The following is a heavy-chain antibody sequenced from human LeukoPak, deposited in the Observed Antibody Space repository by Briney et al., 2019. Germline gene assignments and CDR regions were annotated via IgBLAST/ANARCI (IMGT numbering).Heavy chain of an antibody. D-gene: IGHD3-3*01. CDR1: GGSISSGDYY. J-gene: IGHJ4*02. CDR3: ASRVVIQYYFDY. CDR2: IYYSGST. V-gene: IGHV4-30-4*08. Sequence: SQTLSLTCTVSGGSISSGDYYWSWIRQPPEKGLEWIGYIYYSGSTYYNPSLKSRVTISVDTSKNQFSLKLSSVTAADTAVYYCASRVVIQYYFDYWGQGTLVTVSS.